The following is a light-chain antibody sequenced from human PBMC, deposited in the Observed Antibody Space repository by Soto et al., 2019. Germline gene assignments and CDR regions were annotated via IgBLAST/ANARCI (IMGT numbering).Light chain of an antibody. V-gene: IGKV3-15*01. J-gene: IGKJ1*01. Sequence: EIVMTQSPANLSVSPGERATLSCRASQSIGRKLAWYQQKPGQAPRLLIYGASARATGIPARFSGSGSGTEFTLTISRLQSEDFAVYYCQQYNNWPWTFGQGTKVEV. CDR2: GAS. CDR3: QQYNNWPWT. CDR1: QSIGRK.